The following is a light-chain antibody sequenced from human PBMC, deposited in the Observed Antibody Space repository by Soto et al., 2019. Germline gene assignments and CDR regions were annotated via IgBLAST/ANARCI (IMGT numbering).Light chain of an antibody. V-gene: IGKV4-1*01. J-gene: IGKJ4*01. CDR1: QSVLLSSNNKNY. Sequence: DIVMTQSPDSVAVSLGERATINCKSSQSVLLSSNNKNYLAWYQQKPGQPPKLLIYWASTRESGVPDRCSGSGSGTDFTLTISSLQADDVAVYSCQQYYTTPLTFGGGNKVEIK. CDR3: QQYYTTPLT. CDR2: WAS.